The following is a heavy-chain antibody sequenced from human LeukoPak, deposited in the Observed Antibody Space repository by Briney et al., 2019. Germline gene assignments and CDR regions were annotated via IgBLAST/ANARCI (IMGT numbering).Heavy chain of an antibody. Sequence: GASVKVSCKASGGTFSSDAISWVRQAPGQGLEWMGRIIPMFGTANYARKFQGRVTITADESTSTAYMDLSRLRSDDTAVYYCARGPMITFGGVIVAPWGQGTLVTVSS. D-gene: IGHD3-16*02. CDR3: ARGPMITFGGVIVAP. CDR2: IIPMFGTA. V-gene: IGHV1-69*13. CDR1: GGTFSSDA. J-gene: IGHJ5*02.